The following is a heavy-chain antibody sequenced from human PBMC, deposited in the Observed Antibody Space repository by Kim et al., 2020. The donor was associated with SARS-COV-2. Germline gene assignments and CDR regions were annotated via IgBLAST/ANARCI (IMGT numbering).Heavy chain of an antibody. D-gene: IGHD5-18*01. J-gene: IGHJ6*02. CDR3: ARDTAMVRDYYYYGMDV. Sequence: LKSRVTISVDTSKNQFSLKLSSVTAADTAVYYCARDTAMVRDYYYYGMDVWGQGTTVTVSS. V-gene: IGHV4-39*02.